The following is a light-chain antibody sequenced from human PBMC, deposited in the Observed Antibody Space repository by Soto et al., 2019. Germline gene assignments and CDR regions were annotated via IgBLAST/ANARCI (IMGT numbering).Light chain of an antibody. CDR1: QSSSRR. Sequence: DIQMTQSPSTLSAXVGDRVTITCRVSQSSSRRLAWYQQKPGKAPKLLIYDASTLEGGVPSRFSGSGSGTDFTHTIAGLQPDDFATYYCQQYHSWAFRQGTKVDIK. V-gene: IGKV1-5*01. CDR2: DAS. CDR3: QQYHSWA. J-gene: IGKJ1*01.